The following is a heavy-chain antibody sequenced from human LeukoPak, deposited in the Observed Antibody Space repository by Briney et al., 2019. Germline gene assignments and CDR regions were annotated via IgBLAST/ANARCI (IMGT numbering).Heavy chain of an antibody. CDR3: ARRPLYDYYDSSGYYSRVHDY. J-gene: IGHJ4*02. CDR1: GFTFSSYS. V-gene: IGHV4-34*01. CDR2: INHSGST. D-gene: IGHD3-22*01. Sequence: GSLRLSCAASGFTFSSYSMNWVRQAPGKGLEWIGEINHSGSTNYNPSLKSRVTISVDTSKNQFSLKLSSVTAADTAVYYCARRPLYDYYDSSGYYSRVHDYWGQGTLVTVSS.